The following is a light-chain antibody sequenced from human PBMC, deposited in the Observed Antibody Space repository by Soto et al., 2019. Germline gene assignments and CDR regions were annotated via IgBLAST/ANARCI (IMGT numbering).Light chain of an antibody. CDR2: EVS. J-gene: IGLJ3*02. CDR1: SRDVGGYKF. V-gene: IGLV2-14*01. CDR3: TSYTIDTPKWV. Sequence: QSVLTQPASVSGSPGQSITISCTGTSRDVGGYKFVSWLQQHPGKAPKLLIYEVSNRPSGISNRFAGSRSGNTAFLTISGLQDEDEADYYCTSYTIDTPKWVFGEGTKLTVL.